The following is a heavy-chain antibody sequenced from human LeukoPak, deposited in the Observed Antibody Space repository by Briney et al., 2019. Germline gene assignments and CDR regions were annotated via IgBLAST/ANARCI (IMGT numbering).Heavy chain of an antibody. V-gene: IGHV1-18*01. CDR3: ARGDGQQPFGY. D-gene: IGHD5-18*01. CDR1: GYTFTSYG. J-gene: IGHJ4*02. Sequence: ASVKVSCKASGYTFTSYGISWVRQAHGQGLEWMGWISGYNGNTNYAQKHQGRVTMTTDTSTSTAYMELSSLRSEDTAVYYCARGDGQQPFGYWGQGTLVTVSS. CDR2: ISGYNGNT.